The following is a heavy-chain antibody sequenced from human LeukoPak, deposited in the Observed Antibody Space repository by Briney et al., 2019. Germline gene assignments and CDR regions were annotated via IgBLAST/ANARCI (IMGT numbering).Heavy chain of an antibody. J-gene: IGHJ4*02. CDR2: ISSSSSYI. CDR1: GFTFSSYS. D-gene: IGHD3-3*01. CDR3: ANPAPPNYDFWSKFDY. V-gene: IGHV3-21*04. Sequence: GGSLRLSCAASGFTFSSYSMNWVRQAPGKGLEWVSSISSSSSYIYYADSVKGRFTISRDNAKNSLYLQMNSLRAEDTAVYYCANPAPPNYDFWSKFDYWGQGTLVTVSS.